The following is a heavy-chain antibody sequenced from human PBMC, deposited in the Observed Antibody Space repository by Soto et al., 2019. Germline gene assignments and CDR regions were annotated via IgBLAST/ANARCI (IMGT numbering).Heavy chain of an antibody. D-gene: IGHD6-19*01. J-gene: IGHJ4*02. CDR1: GYTFTSYA. CDR3: ARSGIAVAGIPTPPFGY. Sequence: GASVKVSCKASGYTFTSYAMHWVRQAPGQRLEWMGWINAGNGNTKYSQKFQGRVTITRDTSASTAYMELSSLRSEDTAVYYCARSGIAVAGIPTPPFGYWGQGTLVTVSS. CDR2: INAGNGNT. V-gene: IGHV1-3*01.